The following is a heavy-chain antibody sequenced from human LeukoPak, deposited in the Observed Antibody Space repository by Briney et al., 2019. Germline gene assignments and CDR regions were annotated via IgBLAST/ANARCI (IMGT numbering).Heavy chain of an antibody. V-gene: IGHV3-7*03. CDR2: LNQDGSDK. D-gene: IGHD4-23*01. Sequence: GGSLRLSCAASGFTFSSYWMSWVRQAPGKGLEWVANLNQDGSDKYYEDSVKGRFTISRDNAKNSLYLQMNSLRAEDTALYYCAREAYGGNVGAFDIWGQGTMVTVSS. J-gene: IGHJ3*02. CDR3: AREAYGGNVGAFDI. CDR1: GFTFSSYW.